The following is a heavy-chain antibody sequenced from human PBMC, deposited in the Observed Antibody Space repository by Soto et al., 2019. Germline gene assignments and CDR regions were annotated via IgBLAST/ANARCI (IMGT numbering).Heavy chain of an antibody. V-gene: IGHV4-59*01. D-gene: IGHD2-15*01. Sequence: QVQLQESGPGLVKPSETLSLTCTVSGDSINAYSWSWIRRPPGQGLEWIGYIHHSVGTSYNPALKSRVTISVDTSKSQFSLRLSSVTAADTAVYYCARGARYCNGGGCRRVSDYWGQGTLVTVSS. CDR3: ARGARYCNGGGCRRVSDY. CDR1: GDSINAYS. CDR2: IHHSVGT. J-gene: IGHJ4*02.